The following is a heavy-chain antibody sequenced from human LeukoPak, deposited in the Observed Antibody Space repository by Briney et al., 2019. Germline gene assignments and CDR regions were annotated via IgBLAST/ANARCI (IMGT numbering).Heavy chain of an antibody. CDR2: IWYDGSNK. V-gene: IGHV3-33*01. CDR1: GFTFSSYG. CDR3: ARAPISGGYYYYYGMDV. D-gene: IGHD3-16*01. Sequence: GGSLRLSCAASGFTFSSYGMHWVRQAPGKGLEWVAVIWYDGSNKHYADSVKGRFTISRDNSKNTLYLQMNSLRAEDTAVYYCARAPISGGYYYYYGMDVWGQGTTVTVSS. J-gene: IGHJ6*02.